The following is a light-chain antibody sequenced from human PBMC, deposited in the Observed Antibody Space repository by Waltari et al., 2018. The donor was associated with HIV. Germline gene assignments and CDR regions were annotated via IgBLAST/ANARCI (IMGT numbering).Light chain of an antibody. V-gene: IGLV2-23*01. CDR3: CSYTGTGVV. J-gene: IGLJ2*01. CDR1: SSDVGAYNL. Sequence: QSALTQPASVSGSPGQSITISCTGTSSDVGAYNLVSWYQQHAGKAPKLMIFAGTPRPSGVSDRFSGSRSGNTASLTISGLQADDEGDYYCCSYTGTGVVFGGGTKLTVL. CDR2: AGT.